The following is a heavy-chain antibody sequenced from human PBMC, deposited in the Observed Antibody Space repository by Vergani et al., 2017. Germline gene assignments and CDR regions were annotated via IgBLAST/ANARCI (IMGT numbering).Heavy chain of an antibody. D-gene: IGHD1-26*01. V-gene: IGHV4-38-2*02. Sequence: QVQLQESGPGLVKPSETLSLTCTVSVYSISSGYYWGWIRQPPGKGLEWIGSIYHSGRTYYNPSLKSRVTISVDTSKNQFSLKLSSVAAADTAVYYCARIKIVGAYYWGQGTLVTVSS. J-gene: IGHJ4*02. CDR3: ARIKIVGAYY. CDR2: IYHSGRT. CDR1: VYSISSGYY.